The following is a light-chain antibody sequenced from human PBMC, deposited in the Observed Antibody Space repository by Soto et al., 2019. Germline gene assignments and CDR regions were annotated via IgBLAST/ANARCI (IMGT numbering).Light chain of an antibody. CDR1: QGISSY. CDR2: AAS. V-gene: IGKV1-8*01. CDR3: QQYYSYPPSYT. J-gene: IGKJ2*01. Sequence: AIRMTQSPSSLSASTGDRVTITCRASQGISSYLAWYQQKPGKASKLLIYAASTLQSGVPSRFSGSGSGTDFTLTISCLQSEDFATYYCQQYYSYPPSYTFGQGTKLEIK.